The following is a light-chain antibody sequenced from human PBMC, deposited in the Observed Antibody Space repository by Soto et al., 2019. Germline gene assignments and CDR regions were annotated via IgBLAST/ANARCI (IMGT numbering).Light chain of an antibody. CDR3: CSYAGTYTYV. V-gene: IGLV2-11*01. J-gene: IGLJ1*01. CDR1: GSDVGGYNY. Sequence: QSVLTQPRSVSGSPGQSVTVSCTGTGSDVGGYNYVSWYQQHPGKAPKLMIYDVTKRPSGVPYRFSGSKSGNTAYLTISGLQADDVADYYCCSYAGTYTYVFGIGTKVTVL. CDR2: DVT.